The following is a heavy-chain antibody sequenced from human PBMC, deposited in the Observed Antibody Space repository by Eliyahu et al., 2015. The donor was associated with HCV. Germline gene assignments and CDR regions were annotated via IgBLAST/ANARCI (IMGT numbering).Heavy chain of an antibody. V-gene: IGHV3-30*18. CDR3: AKDGRQRFLEWLLSYYFDY. J-gene: IGHJ4*02. Sequence: QVQLVESGGGVVQPGRSLRLSCAASGFTFSSYGMHWVRQAPGKGLEWVAVISYDGSNKYYADSVKGRFTISRDNSKNTLYLQMNSLRAEDTAVYYCAKDGRQRFLEWLLSYYFDYWGQGTLVTVSS. CDR1: GFTFSSYG. CDR2: ISYDGSNK. D-gene: IGHD3-3*01.